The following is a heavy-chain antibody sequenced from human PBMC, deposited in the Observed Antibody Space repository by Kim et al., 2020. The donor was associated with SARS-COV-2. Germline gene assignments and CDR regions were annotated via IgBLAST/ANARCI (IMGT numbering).Heavy chain of an antibody. CDR3: AKTHSSSWYRVRTNWFDP. CDR2: ISGSGGST. Sequence: GGSLRLSCAASGFTFSSYAMSWVRQAPGKGLEWVSAISGSGGSTYYADSVKGRFTISRDNSKNTLYLQMNSLRAEDTAVYYCAKTHSSSWYRVRTNWFDPWGQGTLVTVSS. V-gene: IGHV3-23*01. J-gene: IGHJ5*02. D-gene: IGHD6-13*01. CDR1: GFTFSSYA.